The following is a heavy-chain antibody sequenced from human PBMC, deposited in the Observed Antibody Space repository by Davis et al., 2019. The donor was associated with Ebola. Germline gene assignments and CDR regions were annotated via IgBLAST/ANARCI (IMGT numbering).Heavy chain of an antibody. CDR3: AKGGDRDI. D-gene: IGHD2-21*02. J-gene: IGHJ3*02. V-gene: IGHV1-3*01. CDR2: VHGGNGNT. CDR1: GFILTNYA. Sequence: AASVKVSCKASGFILTNYAIHWVRQAPGQRLEWMGWVHGGNGNTKYSQRFQGRVTITTDTSASTVYLDLTSLRSEDTAVYYCAKGGDRDIWGQGTMVTVSS.